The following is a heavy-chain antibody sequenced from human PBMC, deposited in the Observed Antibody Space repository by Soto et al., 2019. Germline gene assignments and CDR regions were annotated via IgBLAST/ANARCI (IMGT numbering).Heavy chain of an antibody. J-gene: IGHJ4*02. CDR3: ARGSTSYSDY. CDR1: GYTFTSYD. D-gene: IGHD2-2*01. Sequence: QVQLVQSGAEVKRPGASVKVSCKASGYTFTSYDISWVRQAPGQGLEWVGWISAHHGNTNYAQKLQVRVTMTTDTSTSTAYMELRSLRSDDTDVYYCARGSTSYSDYWGQGTLVTVSS. V-gene: IGHV1-18*01. CDR2: ISAHHGNT.